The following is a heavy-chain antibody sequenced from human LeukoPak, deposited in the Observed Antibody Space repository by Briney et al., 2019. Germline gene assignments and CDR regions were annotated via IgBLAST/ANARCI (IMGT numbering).Heavy chain of an antibody. D-gene: IGHD3-10*01. CDR2: IRNDGSNE. J-gene: IGHJ4*02. CDR1: GFTFSNYG. Sequence: GGSLRLSCAASGFTFSNYGMHWVRQAPGKGLEWVAYIRNDGSNEYYADSVKGRFTISRDNSKHTLYLQMNRLRAEDTAVYYCAPAGDYYFDYWGQGTLVTVSS. V-gene: IGHV3-30*02. CDR3: APAGDYYFDY.